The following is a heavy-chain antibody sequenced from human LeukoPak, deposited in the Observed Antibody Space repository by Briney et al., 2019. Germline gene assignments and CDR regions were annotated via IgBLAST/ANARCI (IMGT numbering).Heavy chain of an antibody. CDR1: ALLRGTRG. V-gene: IGHV3-30*18. D-gene: IGHD3-10*01. CDR2: ISYDGSTK. Sequence: GRSLIQWVTGSALLRGTRGGLRVRQAPGKGLEWVSLISYDGSTKYYADSVEGRFTNSRDNSKSTLYLQLNSLRVEDTAVYYCAKDRHFYGAGTYYNLDYWGQGTLVTVSS. CDR3: AKDRHFYGAGTYYNLDY. J-gene: IGHJ4*02.